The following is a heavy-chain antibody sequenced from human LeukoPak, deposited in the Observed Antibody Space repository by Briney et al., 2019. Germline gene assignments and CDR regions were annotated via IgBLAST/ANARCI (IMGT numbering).Heavy chain of an antibody. D-gene: IGHD2-2*03. CDR3: ARDGYRLSGYFYYMDV. V-gene: IGHV1-18*01. J-gene: IGHJ6*03. CDR2: INTHNGDT. CDR1: GYTFASFG. Sequence: ASVKXSCXASGYTFASFGITWVRQAPGQGLEWMGWINTHNGDTNYAQKLQGRVTMTTDTSTSTAYMELRSLRSDDTAVYYCARDGYRLSGYFYYMDVWGKGTTVTVSS.